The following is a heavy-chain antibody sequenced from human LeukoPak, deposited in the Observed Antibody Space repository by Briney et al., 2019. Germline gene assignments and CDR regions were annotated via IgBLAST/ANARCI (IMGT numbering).Heavy chain of an antibody. J-gene: IGHJ4*02. Sequence: SETLSLTCTVSGGSISSSSYYWGWIRQPPGKGLEWIGSIYYSGSTYYNPSLKSRVTISVDKSKNQFSLKLSSVTAADTAVYYCARDEGGSYSVYWGQGTLVTVSS. CDR3: ARDEGGSYSVY. D-gene: IGHD1-26*01. CDR1: GGSISSSSYY. CDR2: IYYSGST. V-gene: IGHV4-39*07.